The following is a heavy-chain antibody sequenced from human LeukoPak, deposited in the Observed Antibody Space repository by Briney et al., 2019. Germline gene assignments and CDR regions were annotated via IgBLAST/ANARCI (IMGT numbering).Heavy chain of an antibody. Sequence: ASVKVSCKASGYTFTSYAMNWVRQAPGQGLEWMGWINTNTGNPTYAQGFTGRFVFSLDTSVSTAYLQISSLKAEDTAVYCCARDRALINNYNYYYGMDVWGQGTTVTVSS. CDR3: ARDRALINNYNYYYGMDV. CDR2: INTNTGNP. J-gene: IGHJ6*02. D-gene: IGHD3-16*01. CDR1: GYTFTSYA. V-gene: IGHV7-4-1*02.